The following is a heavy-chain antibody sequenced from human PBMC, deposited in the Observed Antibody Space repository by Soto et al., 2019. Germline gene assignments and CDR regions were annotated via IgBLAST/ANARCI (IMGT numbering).Heavy chain of an antibody. CDR1: GFTFSSYD. Sequence: PGGSLRLSCAASGFTFSSYDMHWVRQAPGKGLEWVAVIWYDGSNKYYAESVKGRFTISRDNAKNSLYLQMNSLSAEDTAVYYCARESTGLRSFDIWGQGTMVTVSS. CDR3: ARESTGLRSFDI. J-gene: IGHJ3*02. D-gene: IGHD2-15*01. V-gene: IGHV3-33*01. CDR2: IWYDGSNK.